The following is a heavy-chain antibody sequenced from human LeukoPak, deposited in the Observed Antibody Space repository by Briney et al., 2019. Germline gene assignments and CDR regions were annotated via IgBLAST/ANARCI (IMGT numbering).Heavy chain of an antibody. D-gene: IGHD3-10*01. J-gene: IGHJ6*02. CDR3: ARDVYRGGQGYYYGSGSLDV. Sequence: GGSLRLSCAASGFTFSSYGMHWVRQAPGKGLEWVAVIWYDGSKKYYADSVKGRFTISRDNSKNTLYLQMNSLRAEDTAVYYCARDVYRGGQGYYYGSGSLDVWGQGTTVTVSS. CDR2: IWYDGSKK. CDR1: GFTFSSYG. V-gene: IGHV3-33*01.